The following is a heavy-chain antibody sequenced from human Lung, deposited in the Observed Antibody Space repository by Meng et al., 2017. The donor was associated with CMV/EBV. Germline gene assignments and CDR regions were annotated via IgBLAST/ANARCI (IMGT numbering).Heavy chain of an antibody. CDR2: ISAHDGNI. CDR3: ARDRYYRYVDF. Sequence: ASXXVSCKASGYSFTTYGISWVRQAPGQGLEWMGWISAHDGNINYAQKFQGRVTMTTDTSTSTAYMELRSLRFGDTAVYYCARDRYYRYVDFWAPGNLVTGAS. D-gene: IGHD2-15*01. CDR1: GYSFTTYG. V-gene: IGHV1-18*01. J-gene: IGHJ4*02.